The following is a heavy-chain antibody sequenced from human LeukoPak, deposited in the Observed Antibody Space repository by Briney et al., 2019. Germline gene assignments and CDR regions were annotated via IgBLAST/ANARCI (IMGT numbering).Heavy chain of an antibody. V-gene: IGHV3-11*05. D-gene: IGHD6-13*01. CDR1: GFTFSDYY. CDR2: ISSSSSYT. CDR3: ARDLGQQLVPTYFDY. Sequence: GGSLRLSCAASGFTFSDYYMSWIRQAPGKGLEWVSYISSSSSYTNYADSVEGRFTISRDNAKNSLYLQMHSLRAEDTAVYYCARDLGQQLVPTYFDYWGQGTLVTVSS. J-gene: IGHJ4*02.